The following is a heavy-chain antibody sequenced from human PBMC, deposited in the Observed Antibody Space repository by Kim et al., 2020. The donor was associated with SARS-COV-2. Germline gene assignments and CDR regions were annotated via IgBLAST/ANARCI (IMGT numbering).Heavy chain of an antibody. J-gene: IGHJ5*02. CDR3: AGDPYDILTGYYNENWFDP. D-gene: IGHD3-9*01. CDR2: ISAYSGNT. CDR1: GYTFTTYG. V-gene: IGHV1-18*04. Sequence: ASVKVSCKASGYTFTTYGISWVRQAPGQGLEWMGWISAYSGNTNYAQKLQGRVTMTTDTSTSTAYMELRSLRSDDTAVYYCAGDPYDILTGYYNENWFDPWGQGTLVTVSS.